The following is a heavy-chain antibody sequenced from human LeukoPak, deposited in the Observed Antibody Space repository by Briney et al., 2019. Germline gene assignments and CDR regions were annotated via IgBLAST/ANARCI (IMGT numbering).Heavy chain of an antibody. CDR1: GYIFTSYA. D-gene: IGHD5-12*01. CDR3: ARDKGTSYSGYDWGFDY. CDR2: INTNTGNP. V-gene: IGHV7-4-1*02. J-gene: IGHJ4*02. Sequence: ASVKVSCKASGYIFTSYAMNWVRQAPGQGLEWMGWINTNTGNPTYAQGFTGRFVFSLDTSVSTAYLQISSLKAEDTAVYYCARDKGTSYSGYDWGFDYWGQGTLVTVSS.